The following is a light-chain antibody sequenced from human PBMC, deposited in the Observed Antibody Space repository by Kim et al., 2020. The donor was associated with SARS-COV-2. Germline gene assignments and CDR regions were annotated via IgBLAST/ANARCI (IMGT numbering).Light chain of an antibody. Sequence: ELTQPPSASGTPGQRVTISCSGGSANIGSNHVYWYQHLPGTAPKRLIYRNNQRPSGVPDRFSGSKSGTSASLAISGLRSEDEADYYCAAWDDSLSHWVFGGGTQLTVL. J-gene: IGLJ3*02. CDR1: SANIGSNH. CDR3: AAWDDSLSHWV. V-gene: IGLV1-47*01. CDR2: RNN.